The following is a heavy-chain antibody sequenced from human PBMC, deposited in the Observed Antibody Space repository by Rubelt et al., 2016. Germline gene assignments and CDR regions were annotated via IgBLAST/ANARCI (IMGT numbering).Heavy chain of an antibody. V-gene: IGHV3-30*04. CDR1: A. CDR2: ISYDGSNK. CDR3: ARGRPDTYYYGSGSYFGY. J-gene: IGHJ4*02. Sequence: AMHWVRQAPGKGLEWVAVISYDGSNKYYADSVKGRFTISRDNSKNTLYLQMNSLRAEDTAVYYCARGRPDTYYYGSGSYFGYWGQGTLVTVSS. D-gene: IGHD3-10*01.